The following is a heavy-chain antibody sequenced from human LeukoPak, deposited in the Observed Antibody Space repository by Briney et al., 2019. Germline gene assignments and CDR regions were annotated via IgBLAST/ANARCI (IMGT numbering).Heavy chain of an antibody. Sequence: GGSLRLSCAASGFTFSSYGMHWVRQAPGKGLEWVAVIWYDGSNKYYADSVEGRFTISRDNSKNTLYLQMNSLRAEDTAVYYCARDLEYYDILTGYYGMDVWGQGTTVTVPS. J-gene: IGHJ6*02. CDR3: ARDLEYYDILTGYYGMDV. CDR1: GFTFSSYG. D-gene: IGHD3-9*01. CDR2: IWYDGSNK. V-gene: IGHV3-33*01.